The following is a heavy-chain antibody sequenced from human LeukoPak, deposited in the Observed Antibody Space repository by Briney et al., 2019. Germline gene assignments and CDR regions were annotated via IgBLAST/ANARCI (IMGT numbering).Heavy chain of an antibody. V-gene: IGHV3-23*01. Sequence: GGSLRLSCAASGFTFSSYAMSWVRQAPGKGLEWVSAISGSGGSTYYADSVKGRFTISRDNSKNTLYLQMNSLRAEDTAVYYCAKDKVPWSGREQNYWGQGTLVTVSS. J-gene: IGHJ4*02. CDR3: AKDKVPWSGREQNY. CDR1: GFTFSSYA. CDR2: ISGSGGST. D-gene: IGHD3-3*01.